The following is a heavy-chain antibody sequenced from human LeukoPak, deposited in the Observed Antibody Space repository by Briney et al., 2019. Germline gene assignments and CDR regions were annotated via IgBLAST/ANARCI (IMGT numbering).Heavy chain of an antibody. J-gene: IGHJ4*02. Sequence: PGGSLRLSCAASGFTFISYAMSWVRQAPGKGLEWVSALSGGGGSTYYADSVKGRFTISRDNSKKTLYLQMNSLRAEDTAVYYCAKVGYYDILTGYRGDYFDYWGQGTLVTVSS. V-gene: IGHV3-23*01. CDR3: AKVGYYDILTGYRGDYFDY. D-gene: IGHD3-9*01. CDR2: LSGGGGST. CDR1: GFTFISYA.